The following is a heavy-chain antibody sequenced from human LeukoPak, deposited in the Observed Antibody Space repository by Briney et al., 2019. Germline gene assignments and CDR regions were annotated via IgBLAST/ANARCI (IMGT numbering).Heavy chain of an antibody. CDR1: GGSLSGYY. V-gene: IGHV4-34*01. D-gene: IGHD2-2*01. Sequence: SETLSLTCAVYGGSLSGYYWSWIRQPPGKGLEWIGEINHSGSTNYNPSLKSRVTISVDTSKNQFSLKLSSVTAADTAVYYCARRGGVPAAAFYYYYYMDVWGKGTTVTVSS. CDR2: INHSGST. J-gene: IGHJ6*03. CDR3: ARRGGVPAAAFYYYYYMDV.